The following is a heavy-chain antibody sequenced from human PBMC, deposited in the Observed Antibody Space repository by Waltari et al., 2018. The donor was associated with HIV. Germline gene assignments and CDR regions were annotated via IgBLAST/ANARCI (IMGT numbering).Heavy chain of an antibody. CDR2: IYPGDSDT. CDR1: GDSFTSYW. J-gene: IGHJ6*02. V-gene: IGHV5-51*03. D-gene: IGHD1-26*01. CDR3: ARYRYTGSYSPYSYPLDV. Sequence: EVQLVQSGAEVKETRESLNISCKASGDSFTSYWIAWVRQTPGKGLEWMGIIYPGDSDTSNNPSFQGHVTISADKSINTAYLQWNRLKASDTAIYYCARYRYTGSYSPYSYPLDVWGHGTTVTVSS.